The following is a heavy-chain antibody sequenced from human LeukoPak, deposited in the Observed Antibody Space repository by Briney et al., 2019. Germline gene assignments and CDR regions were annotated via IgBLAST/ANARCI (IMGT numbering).Heavy chain of an antibody. CDR1: GFTFSSYW. V-gene: IGHV3-7*01. CDR3: AREGITMVRGVITAGYYFDY. J-gene: IGHJ4*02. CDR2: IKQDGSEK. D-gene: IGHD3-10*01. Sequence: PGGSLRLSCAASGFTFSSYWMSWVRQAPGKGLEWVANIKQDGSEKYYVDSVKGRFTISRDNAKNSLYLQMNSLRAEDTAVYYCAREGITMVRGVITAGYYFDYWGQGTLVTVSS.